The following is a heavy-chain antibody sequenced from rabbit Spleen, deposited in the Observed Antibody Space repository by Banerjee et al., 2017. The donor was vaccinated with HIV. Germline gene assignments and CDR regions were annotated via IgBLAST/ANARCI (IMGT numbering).Heavy chain of an antibody. CDR2: INTVTFAT. CDR3: AKSGISGDIGHFNL. CDR1: GVSLNDKDV. Sequence: QEQVVESGGGLVQPGGSLKLSCKASGVSLNDKDVMCWVRQAPGKGLEWIACINTVTFATAYASWAKGQFTISKASSTTVTLHMTSLTAADTATYFCAKSGISGDIGHFNLWGQGTLVTVS. V-gene: IGHV1S45*01. J-gene: IGHJ4*01. D-gene: IGHD1-1*01.